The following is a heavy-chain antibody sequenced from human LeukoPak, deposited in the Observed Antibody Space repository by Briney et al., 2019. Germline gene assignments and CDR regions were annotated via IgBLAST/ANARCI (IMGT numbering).Heavy chain of an antibody. CDR1: GYTFTGYY. Sequence: ASVKVSCKASGYTFTGYYVHWVRQAPGQGLEWMGWINPNSGGTNYAQKFQGRVTMTRDTSISTAYMELSRLRSDDTAVYYCARAWFGELNFDYWGQGTLVTVSS. CDR2: INPNSGGT. J-gene: IGHJ4*02. V-gene: IGHV1-2*02. CDR3: ARAWFGELNFDY. D-gene: IGHD3-10*01.